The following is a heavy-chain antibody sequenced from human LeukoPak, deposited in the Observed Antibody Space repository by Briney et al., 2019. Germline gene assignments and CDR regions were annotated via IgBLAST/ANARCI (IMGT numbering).Heavy chain of an antibody. D-gene: IGHD2-2*01. CDR2: IGPSTGGT. CDR3: ARTVVPAAINWFDP. CDR1: GYTFTGYY. J-gene: IGHJ5*02. Sequence: SSVKGSCKASGYTFTGYYMHWVRQAPGQGLECMGWIGPSTGGTNYAQKIQGRVTMTRDKSISTAYMELSRLKSDDTAVYYCARTVVPAAINWFDPWGQRTLVTVSS. V-gene: IGHV1-2*02.